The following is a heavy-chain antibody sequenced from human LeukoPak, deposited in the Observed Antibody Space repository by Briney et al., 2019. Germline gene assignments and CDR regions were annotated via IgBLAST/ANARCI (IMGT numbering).Heavy chain of an antibody. V-gene: IGHV4-30-4*01. CDR3: ARLYTSFRAFDI. CDR2: IYYSGST. CDR1: GGSISSGDYY. D-gene: IGHD6-6*01. J-gene: IGHJ3*02. Sequence: SETLSLTCTVSGGSISSGDYYWSWIRQPPGKGLEWIGYIYYSGSTYYNPSLKSRVTISVDTSKNQLSLKVSSVTAADTAVYYCARLYTSFRAFDIWGQGTMVTVSS.